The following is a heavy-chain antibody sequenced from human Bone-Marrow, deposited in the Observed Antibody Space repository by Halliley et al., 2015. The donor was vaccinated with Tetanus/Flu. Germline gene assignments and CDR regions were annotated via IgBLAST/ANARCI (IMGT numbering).Heavy chain of an antibody. J-gene: IGHJ4*02. V-gene: IGHV1-18*04. Sequence: QLVQSGAEVKKPGASVKVSCKASGYTFTSYGISWVRQAPGQGLQFMGWISVRNGDTNYAQKFQGRLTVTADTSTSTAYMELRSLRSADTAVYYCARGQGYHWGQGALVTVSS. CDR2: ISVRNGDT. CDR3: ARGQGYH. CDR1: GYTFTSYG. D-gene: IGHD2-2*01.